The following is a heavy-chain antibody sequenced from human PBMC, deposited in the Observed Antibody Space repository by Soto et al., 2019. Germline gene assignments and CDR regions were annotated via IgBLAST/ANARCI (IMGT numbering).Heavy chain of an antibody. CDR3: VNQKIRFSAAGTLYGLGV. J-gene: IGHJ6*02. CDR1: GFGFSTYS. D-gene: IGHD6-25*01. CDR2: ISGTVGTI. V-gene: IGHV3-48*01. Sequence: EGQLVESGGSLVGPGGSRSLSGEASGFGFSTYSWNWVRRAPGKGMEWISYISGTVGTIYYSDAMQGRFTIFRDNAKNSLFLQMNALRADDPAVYYCVNQKIRFSAAGTLYGLGVWGQGTTVTVSS.